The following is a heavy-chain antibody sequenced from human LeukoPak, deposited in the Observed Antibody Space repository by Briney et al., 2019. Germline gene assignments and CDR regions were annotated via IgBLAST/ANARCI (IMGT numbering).Heavy chain of an antibody. D-gene: IGHD2-2*02. J-gene: IGHJ6*02. CDR1: GGSISSYY. CDR2: IYYSGST. V-gene: IGHV4-59*01. CDR3: ARDSRIVVVPAAIGDNYYYYGMDV. Sequence: TSETLSLTCTVSGGSISSYYWSWIRQPPGKGLEWIGYIYYSGSTNYNPSLKSRVTISVDTSKNQFSLKLSSVTAADTAVYYCARDSRIVVVPAAIGDNYYYYGMDVWGQGTTVTVSS.